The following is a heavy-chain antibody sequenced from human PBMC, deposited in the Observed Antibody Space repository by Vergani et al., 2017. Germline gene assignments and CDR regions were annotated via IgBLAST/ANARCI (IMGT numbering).Heavy chain of an antibody. V-gene: IGHV1-69*02. Sequence: QVQLVQSGAEVKKPGSSVKVSCKASGGTFSSYTNSWVRQAPGEGLEWMGRIITILGIANYAQKFKGRVTITADKSTSTAYMGLSSLRAEETSGYYCARSGVVLPAAIGGGFDPWGQGTLVTVSS. CDR3: ARSGVVLPAAIGGGFDP. CDR1: GGTFSSYT. CDR2: IITILGIA. D-gene: IGHD2-2*02. J-gene: IGHJ5*02.